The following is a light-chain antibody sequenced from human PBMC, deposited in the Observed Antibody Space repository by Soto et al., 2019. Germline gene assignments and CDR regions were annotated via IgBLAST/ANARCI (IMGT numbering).Light chain of an antibody. CDR2: DDS. Sequence: SYVLTQSPSVSVAPGQTVTITCGGSSIGSKSVHWYQQEPGQAPVLVVYDDSDRRSGIPERFSGSNSGNTATLTITRVEAGDEADYHCQVWDTRSEHYVFGPGTKVTVL. V-gene: IGLV3-21*02. CDR3: QVWDTRSEHYV. J-gene: IGLJ1*01. CDR1: SIGSKS.